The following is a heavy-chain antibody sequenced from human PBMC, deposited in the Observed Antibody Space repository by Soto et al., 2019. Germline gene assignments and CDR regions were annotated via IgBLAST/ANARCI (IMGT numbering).Heavy chain of an antibody. CDR1: GFTFSSYA. Sequence: GSLRLSCAASGFTFSSYAMSWVRQAPGKGLEWVSAISGSGGSTYYADSVKGRFTISRDNSKNTLYLQMNSLRAEDTAVYYCAKVGQWLVLGYYFDYWGQGTLVTVSS. CDR3: AKVGQWLVLGYYFDY. J-gene: IGHJ4*02. V-gene: IGHV3-23*01. CDR2: ISGSGGST. D-gene: IGHD6-19*01.